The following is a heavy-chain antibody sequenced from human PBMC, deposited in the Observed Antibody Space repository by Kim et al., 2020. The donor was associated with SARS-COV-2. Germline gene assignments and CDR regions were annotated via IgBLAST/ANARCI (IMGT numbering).Heavy chain of an antibody. V-gene: IGHV3-66*01. J-gene: IGHJ4*02. CDR2: IDSGGST. CDR3: AREGS. Sequence: IDSGGSTYYADSVKGRFTISRDNSKNSLYLQMNSLRAEDTAVYYCAREGSWGQGTLVTVSS.